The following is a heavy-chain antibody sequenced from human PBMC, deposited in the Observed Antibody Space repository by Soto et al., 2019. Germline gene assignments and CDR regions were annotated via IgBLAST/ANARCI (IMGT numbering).Heavy chain of an antibody. D-gene: IGHD2-2*01. V-gene: IGHV3-23*01. Sequence: GGSLRLSCAASGFTFSSYAMSWVRQAPGKGLEWVSAISGSGGSTYYADSVKGRFTISRDNSKNTLYLQMNSLRAEDTAVYYCAKDFWDQLLLYLDYWGQGTLVTVSS. CDR3: AKDFWDQLLLYLDY. CDR1: GFTFSSYA. J-gene: IGHJ4*02. CDR2: ISGSGGST.